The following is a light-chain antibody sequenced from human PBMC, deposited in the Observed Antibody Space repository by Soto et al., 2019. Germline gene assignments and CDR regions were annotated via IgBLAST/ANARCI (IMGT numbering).Light chain of an antibody. CDR2: AAS. J-gene: IGKJ3*01. V-gene: IGKV1-39*01. CDR1: QSISSY. Sequence: DIQMTQSPSSLSASVGDRVTITCRASQSISSYLNWYQQKPGKAPKLLIYAASSLQSGVPSRFSGSGSGTDFTLTISSLQPEDFADYYCQQSYSTPLTLGPGTKVDIK. CDR3: QQSYSTPLT.